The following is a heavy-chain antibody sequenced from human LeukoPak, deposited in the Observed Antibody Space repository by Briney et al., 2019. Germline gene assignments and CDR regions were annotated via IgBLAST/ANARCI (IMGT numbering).Heavy chain of an antibody. D-gene: IGHD2-2*01. CDR2: INPNSGGT. CDR1: GGTFSSYA. Sequence: ASVKVSCKASGGTFSSYAISWVRQAPGQGLEWMGWINPNSGGTNYAQKFQGWVTMTRDTSISTAYMELSRLRSDDTAVYYCARMGSDCSSTSCVPYYYYYYGMDVWGQGTTVTVSS. J-gene: IGHJ6*02. V-gene: IGHV1-2*04. CDR3: ARMGSDCSSTSCVPYYYYYYGMDV.